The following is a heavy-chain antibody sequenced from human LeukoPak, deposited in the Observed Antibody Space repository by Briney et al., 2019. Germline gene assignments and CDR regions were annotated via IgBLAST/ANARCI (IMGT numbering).Heavy chain of an antibody. D-gene: IGHD1-26*01. V-gene: IGHV4-34*01. J-gene: IGHJ4*02. Sequence: SETLSLTCAVYGGSFSGYYWSWIRQPPGKGLEWIGSIYYSGSTYYNPSLKSRVTISVDTSKNQFSLKLSSVTAADTAVYYCARLSWELLPTLVDYWGQGTLVTVSS. CDR1: GGSFSGYY. CDR2: IYYSGST. CDR3: ARLSWELLPTLVDY.